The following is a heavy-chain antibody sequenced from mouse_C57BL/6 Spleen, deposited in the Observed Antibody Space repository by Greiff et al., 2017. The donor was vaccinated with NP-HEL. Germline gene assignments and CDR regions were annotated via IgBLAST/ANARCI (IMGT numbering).Heavy chain of an antibody. CDR1: GYSFTDYN. D-gene: IGHD4-1*01. J-gene: IGHJ2*01. CDR3: ASGMGRGSFGD. Sequence: VQLQQSGPELVKPGASVKISCKASGYSFTDYNMNWVKQSNGKSLEWIAVINPNYGTTSYNQKFKGKATLPVDQSSNTAYMQLNSLTSEDPAVYYCASGMGRGSFGDWGKGTTLTVSS. V-gene: IGHV1-39*01. CDR2: INPNYGTT.